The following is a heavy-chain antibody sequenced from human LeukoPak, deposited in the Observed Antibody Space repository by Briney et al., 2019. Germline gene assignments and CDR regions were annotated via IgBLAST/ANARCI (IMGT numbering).Heavy chain of an antibody. CDR2: IYSSDYT. V-gene: IGHV4-39*07. D-gene: IGHD5-18*01. CDR3: ARDRYGIDY. CDR1: GGSISSNSYY. Sequence: SETLSLTCAVSGGSISSNSYYWGWIRQPPGKGLEWIGRIYSSDYTNYSPSLKNRVTMSVDTSKNQFSLRLSSVTAADTAVYYCARDRYGIDYWGQGTLVTVSS. J-gene: IGHJ4*02.